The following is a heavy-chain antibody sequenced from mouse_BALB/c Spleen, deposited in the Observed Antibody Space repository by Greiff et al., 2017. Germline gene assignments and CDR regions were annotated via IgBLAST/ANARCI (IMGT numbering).Heavy chain of an antibody. Sequence: DVQLVESGGGLVKPGGSLKLSCAASGFTFSSYAMSWVRQTPEKRLEWVASISSGGSTYYPDSVKGRFTISRDNARNILYLQMSSLRSEDTAMYYCARGGGLYYYGTSFYAMDYWGQGTSVTVSS. CDR1: GFTFSSYA. CDR2: ISSGGST. J-gene: IGHJ4*01. CDR3: ARGGGLYYYGTSFYAMDY. D-gene: IGHD1-1*01. V-gene: IGHV5-6-5*01.